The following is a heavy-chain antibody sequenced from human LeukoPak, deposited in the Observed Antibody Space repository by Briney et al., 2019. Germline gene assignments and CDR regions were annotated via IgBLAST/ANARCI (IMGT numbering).Heavy chain of an antibody. CDR2: ISSTGTTM. Sequence: GGFLRLSCAASGFTFSNYEMNWVRQAPGKGLEWVSYISSTGTTMYYADSVKGRFTISRDNAKNSLYLLMDSLRADDTAIYYCARVLFLGQVDYWGQGTLLTVSS. D-gene: IGHD2-8*02. CDR1: GFTFSNYE. CDR3: ARVLFLGQVDY. J-gene: IGHJ4*02. V-gene: IGHV3-48*03.